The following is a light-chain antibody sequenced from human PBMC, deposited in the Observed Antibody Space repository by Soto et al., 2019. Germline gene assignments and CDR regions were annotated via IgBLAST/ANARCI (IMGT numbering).Light chain of an antibody. CDR2: EVS. CDR3: SSYAGSNNVV. J-gene: IGLJ2*01. CDR1: SSDVGGYKY. V-gene: IGLV2-8*01. Sequence: QSALTQAASVSGSPGQSITISCTGTSSDVGGYKYVSWYQQHPGKAPKLMIYEVSKRPSGGPDRFSGSKSGNTASLTVSGLQAEDEADYYCSSYAGSNNVVFGGGTKLTVL.